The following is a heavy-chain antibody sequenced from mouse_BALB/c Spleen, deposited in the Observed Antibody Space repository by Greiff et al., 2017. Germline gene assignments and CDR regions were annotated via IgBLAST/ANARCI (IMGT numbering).Heavy chain of an antibody. CDR3: ARVPYGNYWYFDV. V-gene: IGHV7-3*02. Sequence: EVQGVESGGGLVQPGGSLRLSCATSGFTFTDYYMSWVRQPPGKALEWLGFIRNKANGYTTEYSASVKGRFTISRDNSQSILYLQMNTLRAEDSATYYCARVPYGNYWYFDVWGAGTTVTVS. CDR1: GFTFTDYY. CDR2: IRNKANGYTT. J-gene: IGHJ1*01. D-gene: IGHD2-1*01.